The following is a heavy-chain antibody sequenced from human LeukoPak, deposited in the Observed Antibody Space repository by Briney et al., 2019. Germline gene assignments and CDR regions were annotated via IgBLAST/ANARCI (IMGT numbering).Heavy chain of an antibody. J-gene: IGHJ3*02. CDR2: IYYSGST. Sequence: PSETLSLTCTVSGGSISSYYWSWIRQPPGKGLEWIGYIYYSGSTNYNPSLKSRVTISVDTSKNQFSLKLSSVTAADTAVYYCARVTGLLPYYYGSGTYNPAFDIWGQGTMVTVSS. CDR3: ARVTGLLPYYYGSGTYNPAFDI. V-gene: IGHV4-59*01. D-gene: IGHD3-10*01. CDR1: GGSISSYY.